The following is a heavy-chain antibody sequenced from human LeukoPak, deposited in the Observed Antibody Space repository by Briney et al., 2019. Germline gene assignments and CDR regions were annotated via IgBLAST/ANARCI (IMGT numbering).Heavy chain of an antibody. J-gene: IGHJ1*01. Sequence: GSLRLSCAASGFSFNSYSMYWVRQAPGKGLEWVSSISSSSSHMFYADSVKGRFSISRDNANNSLYLQMNSLRAEDTAVYYCVRDSGSSYGYYFLHWGQGTLVTVSS. CDR2: ISSSSSHM. CDR1: GFSFNSYS. D-gene: IGHD1-26*01. CDR3: VRDSGSSYGYYFLH. V-gene: IGHV3-21*01.